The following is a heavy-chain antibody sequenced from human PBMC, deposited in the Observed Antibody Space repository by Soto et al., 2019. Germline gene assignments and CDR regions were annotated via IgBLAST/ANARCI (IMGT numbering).Heavy chain of an antibody. J-gene: IGHJ5*02. V-gene: IGHV4-39*01. CDR1: GGSISSSSYY. CDR3: ARQSVVVPAAGNWFDP. D-gene: IGHD2-2*01. CDR2: IYYSGST. Sequence: ETLSLTCTVSGGSISSSSYYWGWIRQPPGKGLEWIGSIYYSGSTYYNPSLKSRVTISVDTSNNQFSLKLSSVTAADTAVYYCARQSVVVPAAGNWFDPWGQGTLVTVSS.